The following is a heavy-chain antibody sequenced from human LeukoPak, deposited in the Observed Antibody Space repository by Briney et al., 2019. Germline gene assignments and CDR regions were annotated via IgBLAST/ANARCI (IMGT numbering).Heavy chain of an antibody. D-gene: IGHD1-14*01. CDR2: IDPNNGDT. CDR3: ARRSRNGLDAFDI. Sequence: SVKVSCKASAYTFTVYYLHWVRQAPGQGLEWMGWIDPNNGDTKYAQKFQGRVTMTRDRSISTAYMELSRLTSDDTAVYYCARRSRNGLDAFDIWGQGTMVTVSS. V-gene: IGHV1-2*02. J-gene: IGHJ3*02. CDR1: AYTFTVYY.